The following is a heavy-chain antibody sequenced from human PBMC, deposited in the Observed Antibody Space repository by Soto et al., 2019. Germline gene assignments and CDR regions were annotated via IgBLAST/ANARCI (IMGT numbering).Heavy chain of an antibody. V-gene: IGHV1-8*01. D-gene: IGHD3-16*01. CDR1: GYLFTTYD. J-gene: IGHJ5*02. CDR2: VNPNNGKT. CDR3: AKVFGGLYNWFDP. Sequence: QVQLIQSGAEVKKPGASVRVSCKTSGYLFTTYDINWVRQAAGRGLEWMGRVNPNNGKTDYAQNFQGRLTLTRDTSISTVYMELSSLTSEDTAVYYCAKVFGGLYNWFDPWGQGTLVTVSS.